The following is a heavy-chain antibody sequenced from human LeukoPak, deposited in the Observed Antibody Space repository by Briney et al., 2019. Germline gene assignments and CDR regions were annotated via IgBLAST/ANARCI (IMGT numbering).Heavy chain of an antibody. CDR3: AKRSAGVTTGYFDY. D-gene: IGHD1-26*01. J-gene: IGHJ4*02. CDR2: ISDSAGST. CDR1: GFTFSAYA. Sequence: GGSLRLSCAASGFTFSAYAMSWVRQAPGKGLEWVSSISDSAGSTYYAASVTGRFIISRDSSRTTLYLQVNSLRAEDTAVYYCAKRSAGVTTGYFDYWGQGTLVTVSS. V-gene: IGHV3-23*01.